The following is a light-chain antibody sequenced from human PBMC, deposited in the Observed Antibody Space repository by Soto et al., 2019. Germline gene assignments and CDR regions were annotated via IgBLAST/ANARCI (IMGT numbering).Light chain of an antibody. CDR1: QSISTW. J-gene: IGKJ2*02. CDR3: QQYNTYSRT. V-gene: IGKV1-5*03. Sequence: DIQMTQSPSTLSASVGDRVTITCRASQSISTWLAWYQHKPGKAPKLLIYKASSLEGGVPSRFSGSASGTEFTLTISSLQPDDFATYYCQQYNTYSRTFGQGTKVETK. CDR2: KAS.